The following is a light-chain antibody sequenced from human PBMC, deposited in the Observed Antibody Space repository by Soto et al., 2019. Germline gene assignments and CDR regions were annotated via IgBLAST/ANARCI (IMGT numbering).Light chain of an antibody. J-gene: IGLJ1*01. CDR3: ASWDDSLYGVYV. CDR2: RDN. CDR1: SSNIGSNY. V-gene: IGLV1-47*01. Sequence: QAVVTQPPSASGNPGQRVTISCSGSSSNIGSNYVYWYLQLPGTAPKLLIYRDNQRPSGVPERFSGSKSGTSASLAISGLRSEDEAGYYCASWDDSLYGVYVFGTGTKLTVL.